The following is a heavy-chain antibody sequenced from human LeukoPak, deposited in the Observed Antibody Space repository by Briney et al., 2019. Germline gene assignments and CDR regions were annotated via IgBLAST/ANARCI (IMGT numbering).Heavy chain of an antibody. V-gene: IGHV1-18*01. J-gene: IGHJ2*01. D-gene: IGHD2-21*02. CDR2: ISAYNGNT. Sequence: ASVKVSCKASGYTFTSYDINWVRQATGQGLEWMGWISAYNGNTNYAQKLQGRVTITADESTSTAYMELSSLRSEDTAVYYCARDRRNARALTYCGGDCSIWYFDLWGRGTLVTVSS. CDR1: GYTFTSYD. CDR3: ARDRRNARALTYCGGDCSIWYFDL.